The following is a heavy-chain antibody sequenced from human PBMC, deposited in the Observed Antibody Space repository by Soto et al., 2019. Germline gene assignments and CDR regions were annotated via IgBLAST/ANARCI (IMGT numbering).Heavy chain of an antibody. D-gene: IGHD6-13*01. CDR2: VNGSGGYT. CDR3: AKGTLMYVAAAEGAFDI. Sequence: PGGSLRLSCEVSGFTFSNYAMSWVRQAPGKGLEWVSAVNGSGGYTDYGDSVKGRFTISRDNSKNTLYLQMNSLRAEDTAVYYCAKGTLMYVAAAEGAFDIWGQGTMVTVSS. V-gene: IGHV3-23*01. CDR1: GFTFSNYA. J-gene: IGHJ3*02.